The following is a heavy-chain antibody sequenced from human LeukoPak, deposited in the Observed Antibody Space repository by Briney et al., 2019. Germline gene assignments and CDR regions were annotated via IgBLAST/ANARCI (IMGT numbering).Heavy chain of an antibody. CDR1: GFTFSSYA. CDR3: AKDFTYYYDSSGYFLDY. D-gene: IGHD3-22*01. Sequence: PGGSLRLSCAASGFTFSSYAMSWVRQAPGKGLEWVSGISGSGGSTYYAVSVKGRFTISRDNSKHTLYLQMNSLRAEDTAVYYCAKDFTYYYDSSGYFLDYWGQGTLVTVSS. CDR2: ISGSGGST. V-gene: IGHV3-23*01. J-gene: IGHJ4*02.